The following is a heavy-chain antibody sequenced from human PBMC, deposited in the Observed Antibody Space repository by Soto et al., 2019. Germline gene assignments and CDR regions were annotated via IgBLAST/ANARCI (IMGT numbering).Heavy chain of an antibody. V-gene: IGHV3-33*01. D-gene: IGHD3-3*01. CDR3: ASERAYYDFWSCYYGDWCDP. CDR1: GFTFSSYG. Sequence: QVQLVESGGGVVQPGRSLRLSCAASGFTFSSYGMHWVRQAPGKGLEWVAVIWYDGSKKYYADSVRGRFTISRYNSKNTLYLTMNRQSAKDRAVYYCASERAYYDFWSCYYGDWCDPGGEGTLVTVPS. CDR2: IWYDGSKK. J-gene: IGHJ5*02.